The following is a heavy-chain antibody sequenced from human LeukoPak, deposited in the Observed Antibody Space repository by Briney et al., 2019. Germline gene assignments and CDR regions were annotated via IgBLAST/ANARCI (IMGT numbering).Heavy chain of an antibody. D-gene: IGHD6-13*01. CDR2: IYPGYSDI. CDR3: ARHQPGAAVGPPEFDY. J-gene: IGHJ4*02. CDR1: GYSFITYW. V-gene: IGHV5-51*01. Sequence: GESLKISCKGSGYSFITYWIGWVRHMPGKGLEWMGIIYPGYSDIRYSPSFQGQVTMSADKSINTAYLQWSNLKAADTAMYYCARHQPGAAVGPPEFDYWGQGTLVTVSS.